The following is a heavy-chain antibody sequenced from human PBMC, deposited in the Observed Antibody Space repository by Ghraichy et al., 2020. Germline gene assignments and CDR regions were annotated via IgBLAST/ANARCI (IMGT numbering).Heavy chain of an antibody. J-gene: IGHJ4*02. CDR1: GFTFSTYW. V-gene: IGHV3-7*03. CDR2: IEEDGSDK. D-gene: IGHD3-16*02. Sequence: GGSLRLSCAASGFTFSTYWMTWVRQAPGKGLEWVANIEEDGSDKYYLDSVKGRFTVSRDNVKNSVYLQMNSLRAEDTAVYYCARDTYRFFDYWGQGTPVTVSS. CDR3: ARDTYRFFDY.